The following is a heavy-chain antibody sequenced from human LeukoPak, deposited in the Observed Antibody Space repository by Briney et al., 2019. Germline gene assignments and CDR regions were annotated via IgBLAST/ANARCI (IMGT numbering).Heavy chain of an antibody. V-gene: IGHV3-11*01. D-gene: IGHD3-22*01. CDR3: ARDKGIYDSSGYVFDY. CDR1: GFTFSYYY. J-gene: IGHJ4*02. CDR2: ISSSGSTI. Sequence: GGSLRLSCAASGFTFSYYYMSWIRQAPGKGLEWVSYISSSGSTIYYADSVKGRFTISRDNAKNSLYLQMNSLRAEDTAVYYCARDKGIYDSSGYVFDYWGQGTLVTVSS.